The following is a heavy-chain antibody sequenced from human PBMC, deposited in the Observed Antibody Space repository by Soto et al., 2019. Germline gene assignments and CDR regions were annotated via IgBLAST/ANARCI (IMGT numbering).Heavy chain of an antibody. CDR1: GYSFTTYW. J-gene: IGHJ4*02. CDR2: IYPADSDT. CDR3: ATGGYCSSTTCYNFFDY. V-gene: IGHV5-51*01. Sequence: PGESLKISCKGSGYSFTTYWIGWVRQMPGKGLEWMGIIYPADSDTRYSPSFQGQVTFSADKSIPTAYLQWSSLTASDTAMYYCATGGYCSSTTCYNFFDYWGQGILVTVSS. D-gene: IGHD2-2*02.